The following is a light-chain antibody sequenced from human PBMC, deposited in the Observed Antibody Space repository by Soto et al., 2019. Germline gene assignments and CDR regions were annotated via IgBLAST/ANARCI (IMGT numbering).Light chain of an antibody. V-gene: IGKV4-1*01. CDR1: QSVLYSSNNKNY. CDR3: QQYYSTPYT. CDR2: RAS. Sequence: DIVMTQSPDSLAVSLGERATINCKSSQSVLYSSNNKNYLAWYQQKPGQPPKLLIYRASTRVSGVPDRFSGRGSGTDFTLTISSLQAEDVAVYYCQQYYSTPYTFGQGTKLEIK. J-gene: IGKJ2*01.